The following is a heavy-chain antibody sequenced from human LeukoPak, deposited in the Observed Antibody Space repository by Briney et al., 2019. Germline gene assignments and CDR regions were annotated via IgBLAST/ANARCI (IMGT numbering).Heavy chain of an antibody. Sequence: GASLKISCKGSGYSFTSYWIGWVRQMPGKGLEWMGIIYPGDSDTRYSPSFQGQVTCSADKSIITAYLQWSSLKASDTAMYYCARQTTQMDIVVVPAAWDYWGQGTLVTVSS. CDR3: ARQTTQMDIVVVPAAWDY. J-gene: IGHJ4*02. CDR2: IYPGDSDT. D-gene: IGHD2-2*03. CDR1: GYSFTSYW. V-gene: IGHV5-51*01.